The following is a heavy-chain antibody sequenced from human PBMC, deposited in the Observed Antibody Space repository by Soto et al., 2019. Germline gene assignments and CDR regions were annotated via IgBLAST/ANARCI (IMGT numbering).Heavy chain of an antibody. CDR2: IRSKTNSYAT. Sequence: EVQLVESGGGLVQPGGSLKLSCAASGFTVSGSAVHWVRQASGKGLEWVGRIRSKTNSYATAYAASVKGRFNISRDDSKNTAYLQMNSLKTEETAVYYCTSHLGELSFPSGFDIWGQGTMVTVFS. D-gene: IGHD3-16*02. CDR1: GFTVSGSA. V-gene: IGHV3-73*01. J-gene: IGHJ3*02. CDR3: TSHLGELSFPSGFDI.